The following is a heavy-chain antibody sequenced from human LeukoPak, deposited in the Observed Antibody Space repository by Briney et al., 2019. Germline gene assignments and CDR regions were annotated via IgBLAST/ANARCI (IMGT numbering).Heavy chain of an antibody. CDR3: ARGGYYDSSGYYPSDY. D-gene: IGHD3-22*01. CDR1: GFTFDDYG. V-gene: IGHV3-20*04. J-gene: IGHJ4*02. Sequence: GGSLRLSCAASGFTFDDYGMSWVRHAPGKGLEWVSGINWNGGSTGYADSVKGRFTISRDNAKNSLYLQMNSLRAEDTALYYCARGGYYDSSGYYPSDYWGQGTLVTVSS. CDR2: INWNGGST.